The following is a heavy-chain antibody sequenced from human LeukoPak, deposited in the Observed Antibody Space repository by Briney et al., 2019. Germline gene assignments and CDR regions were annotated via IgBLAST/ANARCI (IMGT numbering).Heavy chain of an antibody. CDR1: GGSISSYY. D-gene: IGHD2-15*01. CDR3: AREGVDCSGGSCYRGFRFDY. CDR2: IYYSGST. Sequence: SETPSLTRTVSGGSISSYYWGWVRQPPGKGLGWVGYIYYSGSTNYNPSLKSRVTISVDTSKNQFSLKLSSVTAADTAVYYCAREGVDCSGGSCYRGFRFDYWGQGTLVTVSS. V-gene: IGHV4-59*01. J-gene: IGHJ4*02.